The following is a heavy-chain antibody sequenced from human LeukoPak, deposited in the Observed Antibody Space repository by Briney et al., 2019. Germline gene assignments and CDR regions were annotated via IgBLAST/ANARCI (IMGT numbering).Heavy chain of an antibody. CDR3: ARGLETYYYDSSGYLGEGGFDY. D-gene: IGHD3-22*01. Sequence: ASVNVSCKASGYTFTGYYMHWVRQAPGQGLEWMGWINPNSGGTNYAQKFQGRVTMTRDTSISTAYMELSRLRSDDTAVYYCARGLETYYYDSSGYLGEGGFDYWGQGTLVTVSS. J-gene: IGHJ4*02. CDR1: GYTFTGYY. CDR2: INPNSGGT. V-gene: IGHV1-2*02.